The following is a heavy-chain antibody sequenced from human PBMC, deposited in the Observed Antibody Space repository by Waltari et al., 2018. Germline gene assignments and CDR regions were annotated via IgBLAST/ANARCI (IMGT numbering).Heavy chain of an antibody. V-gene: IGHV3-48*04. CDR2: ISSSSSTI. CDR3: ARSQQRDAFDI. J-gene: IGHJ3*02. CDR1: GFTFSSYS. D-gene: IGHD6-25*01. Sequence: EVQLVESGGGLVQPGGSLRLSCAASGFTFSSYSMNWVRQAPGKGLEWVSYISSSSSTIYYADSVKGRFTISRDNAKNSLYLQMNSLRAEDTAVYYCARSQQRDAFDIWGQGTMVTVSS.